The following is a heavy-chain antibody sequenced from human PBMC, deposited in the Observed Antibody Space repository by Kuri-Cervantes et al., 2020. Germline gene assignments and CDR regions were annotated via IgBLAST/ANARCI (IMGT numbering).Heavy chain of an antibody. CDR2: IWYDGSNK. J-gene: IGHJ4*02. Sequence: GGSLRLSCTASGFTFSSYGMHWVRQAPGKGLEWVALIWYDGSNKGYADSVKGRFTISRDNSKNTLYLQMNSLRAEDTAVYYCARDGLRLFDYWGQGTLVTVSS. CDR3: ARDGLRLFDY. CDR1: GFTFSSYG. D-gene: IGHD4-17*01. V-gene: IGHV3-33*01.